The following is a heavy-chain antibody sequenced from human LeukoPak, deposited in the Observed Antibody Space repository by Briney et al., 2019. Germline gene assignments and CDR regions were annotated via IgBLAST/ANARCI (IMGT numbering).Heavy chain of an antibody. D-gene: IGHD3-3*01. V-gene: IGHV3-48*01. CDR1: GFTFSSYW. CDR2: ISSSSSTI. CDR3: ARDLGGLRFLEWSNDAFDI. J-gene: IGHJ3*02. Sequence: GGSLRLSCAASGFTFSSYWMHWVRQAPGKGLEWVSYISSSSSTIYYADSVKGRFTISRDNAKNSLYLQMNSLRAEDTAVYYCARDLGGLRFLEWSNDAFDIWGQGTMVTVSS.